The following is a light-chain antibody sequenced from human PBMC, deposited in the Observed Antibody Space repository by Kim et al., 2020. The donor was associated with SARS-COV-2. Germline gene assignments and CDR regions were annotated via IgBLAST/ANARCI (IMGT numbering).Light chain of an antibody. Sequence: APGKTARITCAGNDNGSKTVPWYQQKPGQAPVLVIYDDSDRPSGIPQRFSGSDSGNTATLTISRVEAVDEADYYCQVWDSGRDPYVFGTGTKVTVL. J-gene: IGLJ1*01. CDR2: DDS. V-gene: IGLV3-21*03. CDR1: DNGSKT. CDR3: QVWDSGRDPYV.